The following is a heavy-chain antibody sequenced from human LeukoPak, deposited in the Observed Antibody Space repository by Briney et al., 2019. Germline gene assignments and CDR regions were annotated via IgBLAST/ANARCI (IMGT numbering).Heavy chain of an antibody. D-gene: IGHD2-2*01. CDR2: INHSGST. CDR1: GDSFCGYY. CDR3: AEYLGYCSSTSCYLEDY. V-gene: IGHV4-34*01. J-gene: IGHJ4*02. Sequence: SETLSLTCAVYGDSFCGYYWSGIPAPPGEGGEWMGEINHSGSTNYNPSPKSRVTISVDTSKNQFTLKLSSVTAADTAVYYCAEYLGYCSSTSCYLEDYWGQGTLVTVSS.